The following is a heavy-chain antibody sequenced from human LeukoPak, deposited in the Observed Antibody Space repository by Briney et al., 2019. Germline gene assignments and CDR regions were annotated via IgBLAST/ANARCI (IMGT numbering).Heavy chain of an antibody. CDR3: ARSNPNRNALDL. Sequence: GGSLRLSCAASGFTFTEYYMSWISQAPGKGPEWVANIKQDGGEKYYVDSVKGRFTISRDNAKNSLYLQMNSLRGEDTAVYYCARSNPNRNALDLWGQGTMVTISS. V-gene: IGHV3-7*01. J-gene: IGHJ3*01. CDR2: IKQDGGEK. CDR1: GFTFTEYY. D-gene: IGHD1-14*01.